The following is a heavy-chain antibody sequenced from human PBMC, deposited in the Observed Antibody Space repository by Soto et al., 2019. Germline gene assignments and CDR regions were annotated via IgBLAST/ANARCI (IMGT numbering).Heavy chain of an antibody. V-gene: IGHV4-30-4*01. D-gene: IGHD6-19*01. CDR3: ARELVAVAGTGPWFDP. Sequence: SETLSLTCTVSGGSISSGDYYWSWIRQPPGKGLEWIGYIYYSGSTYYNPSLKSRVTISVDTSKNQFSLKLSSVTAADTAVYYCARELVAVAGTGPWFDPWGQGTLVTVSS. CDR2: IYYSGST. J-gene: IGHJ5*02. CDR1: GGSISSGDYY.